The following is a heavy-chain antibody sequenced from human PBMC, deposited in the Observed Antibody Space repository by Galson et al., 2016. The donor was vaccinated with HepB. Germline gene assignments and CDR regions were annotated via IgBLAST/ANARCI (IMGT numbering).Heavy chain of an antibody. D-gene: IGHD6-19*01. V-gene: IGHV3-23*01. CDR1: GFDFGSYA. J-gene: IGHJ4*02. CDR3: AKPYTSGWLTSFDH. CDR2: ISLSGSST. Sequence: SLRLSCAASGFDFGSYAINWVRQAPGEGLEWISSISLSGSSTYYAASVKGRFSISRDNSKNTVYLEMNSLRAEDSAIYYCAKPYTSGWLTSFDHWGQGSLVTVSS.